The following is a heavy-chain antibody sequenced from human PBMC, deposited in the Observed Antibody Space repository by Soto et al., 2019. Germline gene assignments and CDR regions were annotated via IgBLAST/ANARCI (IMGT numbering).Heavy chain of an antibody. V-gene: IGHV4-30-4*08. D-gene: IGHD2-21*02. J-gene: IGHJ6*02. CDR2: IHYSGSI. CDR3: AREDDGGDRDYYGLDV. Sequence: QVQLQQSGPGLVKPSQTLSLTCTVSGGSISYEYYHWTWIRQSPGKGLEWIGYIHYSGSIIYNPSFKSQVTISVDTTKNQFPLQLSSVTAADTAVYFCAREDDGGDRDYYGLDVWGQGPTVTVSS. CDR1: GGSISYEYYH.